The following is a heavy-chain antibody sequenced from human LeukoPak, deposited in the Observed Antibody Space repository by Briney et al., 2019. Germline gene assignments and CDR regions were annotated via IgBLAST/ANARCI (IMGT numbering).Heavy chain of an antibody. CDR2: ISANNGNT. J-gene: IGHJ6*02. CDR3: AREEKLRFLERLPSNMDV. D-gene: IGHD3-3*01. CDR1: GYIFANYV. Sequence: ASVKVSCKASGYIFANYVINWVRQAPGRGLEWMGWISANNGNTNYAQSLLGRVTMTTDTSTSTAYMELTGLRSDDTAVYYCAREEKLRFLERLPSNMDVWGQGTTVIVSS. V-gene: IGHV1-18*01.